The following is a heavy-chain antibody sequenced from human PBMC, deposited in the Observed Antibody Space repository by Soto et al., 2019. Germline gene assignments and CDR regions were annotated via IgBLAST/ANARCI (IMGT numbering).Heavy chain of an antibody. CDR2: IYYSGST. Sequence: QVQLQESGPGLVKPSETLSLTCTVSGGSVSSGSYYWSWIRQPPGKGLEWIGYIYYSGSTNYNTSLKSRVTISVDTSKNQFSLKLSSVTAADTAVYYCARGGFYGDFLYYYGMDVWGQGTTVTVSS. CDR3: ARGGFYGDFLYYYGMDV. J-gene: IGHJ6*02. V-gene: IGHV4-61*01. D-gene: IGHD4-17*01. CDR1: GGSVSSGSYY.